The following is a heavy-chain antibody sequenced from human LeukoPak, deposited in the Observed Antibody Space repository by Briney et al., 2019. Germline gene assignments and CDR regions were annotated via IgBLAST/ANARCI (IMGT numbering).Heavy chain of an antibody. J-gene: IGHJ4*02. CDR1: GFTFSDYY. Sequence: EPGGSLRLSCAASGFTFSDYYMSWIRQAPGKGLEWVSYISSSSSYTNYADSVKGRFTISRDNAKNSLYLQMNSLRAEDTAVYYCARDLDGVSFDYWGQGTLVTVSS. CDR3: ARDLDGVSFDY. D-gene: IGHD1-1*01. V-gene: IGHV3-11*06. CDR2: ISSSSSYT.